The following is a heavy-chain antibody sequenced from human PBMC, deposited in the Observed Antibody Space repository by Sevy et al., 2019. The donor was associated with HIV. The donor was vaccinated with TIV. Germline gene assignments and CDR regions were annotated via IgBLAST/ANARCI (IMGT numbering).Heavy chain of an antibody. D-gene: IGHD3-16*01. CDR1: GYSISSGYY. V-gene: IGHV4-38-2*01. Sequence: SETLSLTCAVSGYSISSGYYWGWIRQPPGKGLEWIGSIYHSGSTYYNPSLKSRVTISVDTSKNQFSLKLSSVTAADTAVYYCASDKSGGAPYYFDYWGQGTLVTVSS. CDR2: IYHSGST. J-gene: IGHJ4*02. CDR3: ASDKSGGAPYYFDY.